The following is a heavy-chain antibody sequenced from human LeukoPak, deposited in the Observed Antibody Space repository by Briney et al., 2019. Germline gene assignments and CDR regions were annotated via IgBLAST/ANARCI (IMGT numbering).Heavy chain of an antibody. CDR3: AKDQRFGDLDDY. CDR2: ISGTGVTA. Sequence: GGSLRLSCAASGFIFNNFAMSWVRQAPGKGLEWVSSISGTGVTAYYADSVKGRFAISRDNSKNTLYLQMSSLRAEDTALYYCAKDQRFGDLDDYRGQGTLVTVSS. D-gene: IGHD3-10*01. J-gene: IGHJ4*02. CDR1: GFIFNNFA. V-gene: IGHV3-23*01.